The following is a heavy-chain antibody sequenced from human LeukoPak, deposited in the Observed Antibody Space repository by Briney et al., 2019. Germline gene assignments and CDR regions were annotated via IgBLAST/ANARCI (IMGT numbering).Heavy chain of an antibody. D-gene: IGHD5-12*01. V-gene: IGHV4-39*07. CDR3: ARVVAGIIDY. CDR1: GGSISSSSYY. J-gene: IGHJ4*02. Sequence: SETLSLTCTVSGGSISSSSYYWGWIRQPPGKGLEWIGSIYYSGSTYYNPSLKSRVTISVDTSKNQFSLKLSSVTAADTAVYYCARVVAGIIDYWGQGTLVTVSS. CDR2: IYYSGST.